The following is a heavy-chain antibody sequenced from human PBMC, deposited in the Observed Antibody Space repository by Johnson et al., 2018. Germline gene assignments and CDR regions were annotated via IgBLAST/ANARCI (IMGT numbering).Heavy chain of an antibody. J-gene: IGHJ3*01. D-gene: IGHD5-24*01. Sequence: CSYSSGGTNCKPSLTSRVTISIDTSKNQLSLEVRSVTDADTAVYYCVRDGKRLGAYDVWGQGTMVSVSS. CDR3: VRDGKRLGAYDV. CDR2: SYSSGGT. V-gene: IGHV4-61*02.